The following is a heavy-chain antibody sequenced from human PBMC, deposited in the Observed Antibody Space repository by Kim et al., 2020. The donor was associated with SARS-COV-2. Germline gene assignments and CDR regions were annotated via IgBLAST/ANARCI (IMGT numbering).Heavy chain of an antibody. J-gene: IGHJ3*02. CDR2: IKQDGSEK. CDR3: ARDSLYSSSWYLGAFDI. D-gene: IGHD6-13*01. CDR1: GFTFSSYW. Sequence: GGSLRLSCAASGFTFSSYWMSWVRQAPGKGLEWVANIKQDGSEKYYVDSVKGRFTISRDNAKNSLYLQMNSLRAEDTAVYYCARDSLYSSSWYLGAFDIWGQGTMVTVSS. V-gene: IGHV3-7*03.